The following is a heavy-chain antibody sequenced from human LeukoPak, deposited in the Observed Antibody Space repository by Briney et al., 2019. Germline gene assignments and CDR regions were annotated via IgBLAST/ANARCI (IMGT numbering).Heavy chain of an antibody. J-gene: IGHJ5*02. Sequence: SETLSLTCTVSGGSISSSSYYWGWIRQPPGKGLEWIGCIYYTGSTYYNPSLKSRVTISVDTSKNQFSLKLSSVTAADTAVYYCARRGYPTYYYGSGSYYKGWFDPWGQGTLVTVSS. CDR2: IYYTGST. CDR1: GGSISSSSYY. CDR3: ARRGYPTYYYGSGSYYKGWFDP. D-gene: IGHD3-10*01. V-gene: IGHV4-39*01.